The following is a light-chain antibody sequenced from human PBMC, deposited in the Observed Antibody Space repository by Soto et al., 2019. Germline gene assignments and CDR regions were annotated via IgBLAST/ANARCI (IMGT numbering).Light chain of an antibody. CDR2: DVS. Sequence: ALPLTQSPSSLSASVGDRVTITCRASQDVRGALAWYQQKPGKAPKILIYDVSVLESGVPTRFSGSGSGTDFTLTITSLQPVDFATYYCQQFNSYPITFGQGTRLEIK. CDR3: QQFNSYPIT. J-gene: IGKJ5*01. V-gene: IGKV1-13*02. CDR1: QDVRGA.